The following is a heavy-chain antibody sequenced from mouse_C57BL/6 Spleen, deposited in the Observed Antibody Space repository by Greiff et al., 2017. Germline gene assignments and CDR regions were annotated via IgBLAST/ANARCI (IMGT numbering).Heavy chain of an antibody. CDR2: INPSNGGT. V-gene: IGHV1-53*01. D-gene: IGHD2-2*01. Sequence: QVQLQQPGTELVKPGASVKLSCKASGYTFTSYWMHWVKQRPGQGLEWIGNINPSNGGTNYNEKFKSKATLTVDKSSSTAYMQRSSLTSEDSAVYYCARGGYGYDKRYFDVWGTGTTVTVSS. CDR3: ARGGYGYDKRYFDV. CDR1: GYTFTSYW. J-gene: IGHJ1*03.